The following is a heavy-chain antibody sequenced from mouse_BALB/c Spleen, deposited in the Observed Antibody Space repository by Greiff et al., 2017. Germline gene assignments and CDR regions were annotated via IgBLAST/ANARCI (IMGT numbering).Heavy chain of an antibody. V-gene: IGHV1S137*01. J-gene: IGHJ4*01. Sequence: QVHVKQSGAELVRPGVSVKISCKGSGYTFTDYAMHWVKQSHAKSLEWIGVISTYYGDASYNQKFKGKATMTVDKSSSTAYMELARLTSEDSAIYYCARGGITTESYYAMDYWGQGTSVTVSS. CDR1: GYTFTDYA. CDR3: ARGGITTESYYAMDY. D-gene: IGHD2-4*01. CDR2: ISTYYGDA.